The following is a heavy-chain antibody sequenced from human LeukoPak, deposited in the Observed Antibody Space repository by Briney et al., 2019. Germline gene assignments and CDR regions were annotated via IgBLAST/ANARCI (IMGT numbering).Heavy chain of an antibody. D-gene: IGHD6-19*01. Sequence: GGSLRLSCVASGFTFSSYWMSWVRQAPGKGLEWVALISYDESNTFYADSVKGRFTISRDNSKNTLYLQMNSLRVEDTAVYYCARVRGAIAVAGTSAGRKYNWFDPWGQGTLVTVSS. V-gene: IGHV3-30*03. CDR2: ISYDESNT. CDR1: GFTFSSYW. CDR3: ARVRGAIAVAGTSAGRKYNWFDP. J-gene: IGHJ5*02.